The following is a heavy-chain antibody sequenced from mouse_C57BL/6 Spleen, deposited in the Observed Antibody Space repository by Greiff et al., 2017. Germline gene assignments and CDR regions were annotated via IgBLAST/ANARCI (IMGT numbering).Heavy chain of an antibody. CDR1: GYTFTSYW. D-gene: IGHD1-1*01. CDR3: YGWPTTVRDAMSY. Sequence: VQLQQPGAELVKPGASVKLSCKASGYTFTSYWMHWVKQRPGQGLEWIGKIHPDSGSTNYNEKFKSKATLTVDKSSSTAYMQLSSLTSEDSAVYYWYGWPTTVRDAMSYWGQGTTVTVSS. V-gene: IGHV1-64*01. CDR2: IHPDSGST. J-gene: IGHJ4*01.